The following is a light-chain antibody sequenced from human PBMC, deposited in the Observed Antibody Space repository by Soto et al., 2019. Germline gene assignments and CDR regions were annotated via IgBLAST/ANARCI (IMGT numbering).Light chain of an antibody. CDR2: WAS. CDR3: HQFYRCPPT. Sequence: DIVMTQSPNSLAVSLGERATITCRSNQSVLFTSNDKNFLAWYQQKAGQPPKLLMYWASTRASGVPERFSGSGSGTYFTLTISSLQAEDVATYYCHQFYRCPPTFGPGTKVEI. CDR1: QSVLFTSNDKNF. J-gene: IGKJ1*01. V-gene: IGKV4-1*01.